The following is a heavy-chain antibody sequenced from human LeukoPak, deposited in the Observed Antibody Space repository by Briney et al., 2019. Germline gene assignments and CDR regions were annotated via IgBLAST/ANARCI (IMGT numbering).Heavy chain of an antibody. D-gene: IGHD3-9*01. V-gene: IGHV1-8*01. CDR2: MNPNSGNT. Sequence: ASVKVSCKASGYTFSSYDINWGRQATGHGLEWMGWMNPNSGNTGYAQKFQGGVTMTTDTSIRTAYMELSSLRSQDSAVYYCARALTYYDILCNAFDMWSQGTIVTV. J-gene: IGHJ3*02. CDR3: ARALTYYDILCNAFDM. CDR1: GYTFSSYD.